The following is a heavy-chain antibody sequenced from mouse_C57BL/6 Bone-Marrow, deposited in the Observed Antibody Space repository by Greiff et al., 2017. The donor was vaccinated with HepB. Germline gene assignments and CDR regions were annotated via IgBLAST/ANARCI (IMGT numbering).Heavy chain of an antibody. CDR3: ARSPPWFAY. CDR2: IYPGDGDT. J-gene: IGHJ3*01. V-gene: IGHV1-82*01. CDR1: GYAFSSSW. Sequence: VQRVESGPELVKPGASVKISCKASGYAFSSSWMNWVKQRPGKGLEWIGRIYPGDGDTNYNGKFKGKATLTADKSSSTAYMQLSSLTSEDSAVYFCARSPPWFAYWGQGTLVTVSA.